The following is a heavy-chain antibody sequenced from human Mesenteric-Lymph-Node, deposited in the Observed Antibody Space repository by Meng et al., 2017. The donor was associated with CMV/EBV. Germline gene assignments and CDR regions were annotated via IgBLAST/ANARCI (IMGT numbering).Heavy chain of an antibody. CDR1: GSTFSTYY. CDR2: INPTGTIT. D-gene: IGHD1-26*01. J-gene: IGHJ4*02. Sequence: ASVKVSCKAPGSTFSTYYIHWVRQAPGQGLEWMGIINPTGTITNYAQKFQGRLTMTRDTSTSTVYMELNSLRSEDTAVYYCARGRGGSYDFDYWGQGTLVTVSS. V-gene: IGHV1-46*01. CDR3: ARGRGGSYDFDY.